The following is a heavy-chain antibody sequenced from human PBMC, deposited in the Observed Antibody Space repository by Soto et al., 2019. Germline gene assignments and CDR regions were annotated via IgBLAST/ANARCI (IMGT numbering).Heavy chain of an antibody. V-gene: IGHV3-23*01. CDR1: GFTFSSYA. J-gene: IGHJ4*02. CDR2: ISGSGGST. D-gene: IGHD1-20*01. Sequence: GGSLRLSCAASGFTFSSYAMSWVRQAPGKGLEWVSAISGSGGSTYYADSVKGRFTISRDNSKSTLYLQMNSLRAEDTAVYYCAKDGGITGSHFYYWGQGTLVTVSS. CDR3: AKDGGITGSHFYY.